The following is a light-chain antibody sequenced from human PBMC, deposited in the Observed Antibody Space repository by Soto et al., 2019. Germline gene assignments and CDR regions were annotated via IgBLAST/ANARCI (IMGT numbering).Light chain of an antibody. J-gene: IGLJ2*01. Sequence: QSALTQPRSVSGSPGQSVTISCTGTSSDVGTYNSVSWYQQHPGKAPKLMIYDVNKRPSGVPYRFSGSMSGNTASLTISGLQADDEADYHCASYAGNYTLDFGGGTKVTVL. V-gene: IGLV2-11*01. CDR2: DVN. CDR3: ASYAGNYTLD. CDR1: SSDVGTYNS.